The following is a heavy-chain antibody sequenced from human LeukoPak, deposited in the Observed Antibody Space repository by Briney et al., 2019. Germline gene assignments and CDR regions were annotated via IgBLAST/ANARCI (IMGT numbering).Heavy chain of an antibody. J-gene: IGHJ4*02. CDR1: GFTFSSYG. CDR3: AKSVDDILTGYYHGFDY. CDR2: ISGSGGST. V-gene: IGHV3-23*01. D-gene: IGHD3-9*01. Sequence: GGSLRLSCAASGFTFSSYGMSWVRQAPGKGLEWVSAISGSGGSTYYADSVKGRFTISRDNSKNTLYLQMNSLRAEDTAVYYCAKSVDDILTGYYHGFDYWGQGTLVTVSS.